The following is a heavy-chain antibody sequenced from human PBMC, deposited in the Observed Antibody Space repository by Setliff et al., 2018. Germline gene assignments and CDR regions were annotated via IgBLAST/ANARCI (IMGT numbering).Heavy chain of an antibody. CDR2: TIPMFGTT. Sequence: SVKVSCKASGGTFSSNGISWVRQAPGQGLEWMGGTIPMFGTTNYARKLQGRVTIITDETTSTAYMQLSSLGSEDTAVYYCVREGVDSRSSTDYRYYMDVWGKGTTVTVSS. CDR3: VREGVDSRSSTDYRYYMDV. D-gene: IGHD3-22*01. CDR1: GGTFSSNG. J-gene: IGHJ6*03. V-gene: IGHV1-69*05.